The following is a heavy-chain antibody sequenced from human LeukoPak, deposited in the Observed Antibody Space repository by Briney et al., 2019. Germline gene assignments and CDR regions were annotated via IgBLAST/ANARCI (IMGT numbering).Heavy chain of an antibody. CDR1: GFTFSSYA. CDR3: ARGYCAGGVCYRYFDS. V-gene: IGHV3-64*01. J-gene: IGHJ4*02. CDR2: ISSNGGST. D-gene: IGHD2-8*02. Sequence: GGSLRLSCAASGFTFSSYAMHWVRQAPGKGLEYVSAISSNGGSTYYENSVKGRSTISRDNSKNTLYLQMGSLRAEDMAVYYCARGYCAGGVCYRYFDSWGQGTLVTVSS.